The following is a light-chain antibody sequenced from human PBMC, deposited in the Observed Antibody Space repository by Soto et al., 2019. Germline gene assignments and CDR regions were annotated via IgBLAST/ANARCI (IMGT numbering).Light chain of an antibody. CDR1: SSDVGTYNY. V-gene: IGLV2-14*01. CDR3: SSYTISSTYV. Sequence: QSVLTQPACVSFSPGQSITLSCTGTSSDVGTYNYVSWYQQHPGKAPKLMISQVSNRPSGVSNRFSGSKSGNTASLTISGLQAEDEADYYCSSYTISSTYVFGTGTKVTVL. J-gene: IGLJ1*01. CDR2: QVS.